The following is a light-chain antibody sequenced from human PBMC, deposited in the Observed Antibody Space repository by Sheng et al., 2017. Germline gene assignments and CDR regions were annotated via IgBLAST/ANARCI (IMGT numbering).Light chain of an antibody. V-gene: IGLV3-1*01. CDR2: QDN. J-gene: IGLJ1*01. Sequence: SFELTQPPSVSVSPGQTASITCSGDKLGDKFASWYQQKPGQSPVLVIYQDNKRPSGIPERFSGSNSGNTATLTISGTQPMDEADYYCQAWDSTKGVFGTGTKVTVL. CDR1: KLGDKF. CDR3: QAWDSTKGV.